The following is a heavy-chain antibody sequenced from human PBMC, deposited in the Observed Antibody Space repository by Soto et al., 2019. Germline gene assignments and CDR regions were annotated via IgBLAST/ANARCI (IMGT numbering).Heavy chain of an antibody. CDR2: IVADNGNT. J-gene: IGHJ4*02. CDR3: ARDLPPVDY. CDR1: GYTFTSYG. Sequence: QVQLVQSGAEVKKPGASVKVSCKASGYTFTSYGISWVRQAPGQGREWMGWIVADNGNTNSAQKLQGRVTMTTDTSTSTAYMDLRRRRPDDTAVYYCARDLPPVDYWGQGTLVTVSS. V-gene: IGHV1-18*01.